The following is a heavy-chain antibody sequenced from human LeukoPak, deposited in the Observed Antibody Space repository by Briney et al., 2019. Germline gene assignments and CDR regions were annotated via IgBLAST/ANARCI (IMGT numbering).Heavy chain of an antibody. CDR1: GFTFSSYS. J-gene: IGHJ4*02. CDR3: ARVNVVVPAAIRKFDC. Sequence: GGSLRLSCAASGFTFSSYSMNWVRQAPGKGLEWVSYISSSSSTIYYADSVKGRFTISRDNAKNSLYLQMNSLRAEDTAVYYCARVNVVVPAAIRKFDCWGQGTLVTVSS. V-gene: IGHV3-48*01. D-gene: IGHD2-2*02. CDR2: ISSSSSTI.